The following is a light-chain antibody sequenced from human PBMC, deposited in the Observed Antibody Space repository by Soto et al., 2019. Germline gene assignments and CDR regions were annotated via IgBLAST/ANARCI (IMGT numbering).Light chain of an antibody. CDR1: QSINSV. J-gene: IGKJ4*01. CDR3: LQYNSYSFT. V-gene: IGKV1-5*03. CDR2: KAS. Sequence: DIQMTQSPSTLSASVGGRVTITCRASQSINSVLAWYQQKPGKAPKLLIYKASSLESGVPSRFSGSGSGAEFTLTISSLQPDDFASYYCLQYNSYSFTFGGGTKVDIK.